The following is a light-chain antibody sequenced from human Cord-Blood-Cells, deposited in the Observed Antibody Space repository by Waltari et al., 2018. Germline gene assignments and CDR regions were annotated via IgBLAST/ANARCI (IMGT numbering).Light chain of an antibody. V-gene: IGLV2-11*01. CDR3: CSYAGSYNYV. J-gene: IGLJ1*01. CDR2: EVS. Sequence: QSALTQPRSVSGSPGQSVTISCTGTSSDVGGFNYVSLYQQHPGKAPNLMIYEVSKRPSGVPDRFSGSNSGNTASLTISGLQAEDEADYYCCSYAGSYNYVFATGTKVTVL. CDR1: SSDVGGFNY.